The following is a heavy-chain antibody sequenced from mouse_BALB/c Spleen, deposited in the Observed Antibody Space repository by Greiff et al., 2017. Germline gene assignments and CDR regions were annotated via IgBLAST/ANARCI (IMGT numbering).Heavy chain of an antibody. CDR2: ISSGSSTI. D-gene: IGHD1-1*01. V-gene: IGHV5-17*02. CDR3: ARNYGDYYAMDY. J-gene: IGHJ4*01. CDR1: GFTFSSFG. Sequence: DVQLVESGGGLVQPGGSRKLSCAASGFTFSSFGMHWVRQAPEKGLEWVAYISSGSSTIYYADTVKGRFTISRDNPKNTLFLQMTSLRSEDTAMYYCARNYGDYYAMDYWGQGTSVTVSS.